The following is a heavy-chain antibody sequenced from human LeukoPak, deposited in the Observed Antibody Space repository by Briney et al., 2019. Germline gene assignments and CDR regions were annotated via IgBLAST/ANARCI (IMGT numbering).Heavy chain of an antibody. CDR1: GFTFSSYG. D-gene: IGHD4-23*01. CDR2: ISYDGSNK. CDR3: AAFGNADY. Sequence: GRSLRLSCAASGFTFSSYGMHWVRQAPGKGLEWVAVISYDGSNKYYADSVKGRFTISRDNSKNTLYLQMNSLRAEDTAVYYCAAFGNADYWGQGTLVTVPS. V-gene: IGHV3-30*03. J-gene: IGHJ4*02.